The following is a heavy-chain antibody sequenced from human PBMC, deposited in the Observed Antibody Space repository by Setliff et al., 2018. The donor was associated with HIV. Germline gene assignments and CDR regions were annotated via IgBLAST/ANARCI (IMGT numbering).Heavy chain of an antibody. CDR3: ARDRRPAGINYGYGYLDD. CDR1: GYTFTNYA. Sequence: RASVKVSCKASGYTFTNYAMHWVRQAPGQRLEWMGWINAGNGNTKYSQKIQGRVTITRDTSASTAYMELSSLRSEDTAVYYCARDRRPAGINYGYGYLDDWGQGTLVTSPQ. J-gene: IGHJ4*02. V-gene: IGHV1-3*01. CDR2: INAGNGNT. D-gene: IGHD2-2*02.